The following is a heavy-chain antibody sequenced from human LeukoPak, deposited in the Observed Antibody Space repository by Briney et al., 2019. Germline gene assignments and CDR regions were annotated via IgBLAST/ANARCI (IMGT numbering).Heavy chain of an antibody. V-gene: IGHV4-59*08. D-gene: IGHD4-17*01. CDR3: ARLNGDSGGAFDY. Sequence: SETLSLTCTVSGASITSYYWNWIRQPPGQGLEWIGYIYHNGITNYNPSLRGRVSMSLHTSKSQFSLNLSSVTAGDTAVYYCARLNGDSGGAFDYWGQGTLVTVSS. CDR2: IYHNGIT. J-gene: IGHJ4*02. CDR1: GASITSYY.